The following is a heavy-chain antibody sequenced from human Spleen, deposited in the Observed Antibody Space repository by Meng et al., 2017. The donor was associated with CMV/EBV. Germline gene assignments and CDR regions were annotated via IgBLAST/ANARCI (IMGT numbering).Heavy chain of an antibody. V-gene: IGHV4-34*12. J-gene: IGHJ5*02. CDR1: GGSFRGYF. D-gene: IGHD1-20*01. CDR2: IIDSGRT. CDR3: ARKYNWNDDPFDP. Sequence: CGVYGGSFRGYFWRWIRQSPGKGLEWIGEIIDSGRTNYNPSLKSRVTISLDMSENHFSLRLSSVTAADTAVYYCARKYNWNDDPFDPWGQGTLVTVSS.